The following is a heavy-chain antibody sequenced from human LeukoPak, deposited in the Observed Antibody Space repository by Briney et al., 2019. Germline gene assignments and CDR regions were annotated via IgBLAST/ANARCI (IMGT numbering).Heavy chain of an antibody. CDR2: ISGSGGST. J-gene: IGHJ4*02. CDR1: GFTFSSYA. CDR3: AKEVEGYCSSTSCQGDYFDY. V-gene: IGHV3-23*01. Sequence: GGSLRLSCAASGFTFSSYAMSWVRQAPGKGMEWVSAISGSGGSTYYADSMKGRFTISRDNSKNKQYMQMNSLRAEDTAVYYCAKEVEGYCSSTSCQGDYFDYWGQGTLVTVSS. D-gene: IGHD2-2*01.